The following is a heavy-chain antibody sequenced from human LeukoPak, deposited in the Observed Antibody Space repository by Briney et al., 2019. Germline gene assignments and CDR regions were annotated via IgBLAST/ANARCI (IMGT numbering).Heavy chain of an antibody. V-gene: IGHV3-74*01. J-gene: IGHJ4*02. Sequence: GGSLRLSCAASGFTFSKYWMLWVRQAPGKGLESVSRINTDGTVTTYADSVKGRFTVSRDNADDTMFLQMNSVRDEDTAVYYCATKQWLAPPPDSWGQGTPVTVSS. CDR1: GFTFSKYW. D-gene: IGHD6-19*01. CDR2: INTDGTVT. CDR3: ATKQWLAPPPDS.